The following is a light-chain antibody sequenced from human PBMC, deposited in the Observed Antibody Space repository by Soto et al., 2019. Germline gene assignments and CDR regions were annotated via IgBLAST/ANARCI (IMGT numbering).Light chain of an antibody. V-gene: IGLV2-14*03. CDR2: DVT. CDR3: SSYTNKDTLL. J-gene: IGLJ3*02. Sequence: QPALTQPASVSGSPGQSITISCTGTSSDVGGYDHVSWYQQHPGKAPKLIIYDVTVRPSGISPRFSGSKSDNTASLAVSGLQPEDEADYYCSSYTNKDTLLFGGGTKVTVL. CDR1: SSDVGGYDH.